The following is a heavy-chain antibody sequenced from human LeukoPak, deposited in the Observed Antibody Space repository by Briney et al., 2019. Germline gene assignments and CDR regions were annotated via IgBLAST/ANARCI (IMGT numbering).Heavy chain of an antibody. CDR1: GGSISSGGYS. V-gene: IGHV4-30-2*01. Sequence: SETLSLTCAVSGGSISSGGYSWSWIRQPPGKGLEWIGYIYHSGSTYYNPSLKSRVTLSVDRSKNQFSLKLSSVTAADTAVYYCAREGEQQLVYYGMDVWGQGTTVAVSS. D-gene: IGHD6-13*01. CDR3: AREGEQQLVYYGMDV. J-gene: IGHJ6*02. CDR2: IYHSGST.